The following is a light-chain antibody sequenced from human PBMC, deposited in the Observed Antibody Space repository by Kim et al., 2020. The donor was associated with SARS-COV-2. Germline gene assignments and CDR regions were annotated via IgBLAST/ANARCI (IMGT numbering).Light chain of an antibody. J-gene: IGLJ1*01. CDR2: EVS. V-gene: IGLV2-23*02. CDR1: STDVGSYNL. Sequence: GQSITISCTGTSTDVGSYNLVSWYQQHPGKAPKLMIYEVSKRPSGVSNRFSGSKSGNTASLTISGLQAEDEADYYCCSYAGSSTYVFGTGTKVTVL. CDR3: CSYAGSSTYV.